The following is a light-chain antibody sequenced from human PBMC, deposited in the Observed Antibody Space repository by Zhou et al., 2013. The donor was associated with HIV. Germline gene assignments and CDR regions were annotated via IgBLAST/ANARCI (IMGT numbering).Light chain of an antibody. J-gene: IGKJ1*01. Sequence: DIVMTQSPLSLPVTPGEPASISCRSSQSLLHSNGYNYLDWYLQKPGQSPQLLIYLGSNRASGVPDRFSGSGSGTDFTLKISRVEAEDVGVYYCMQALQTVSTFGQGTKVEIK. CDR3: MQALQTVST. CDR2: LGS. CDR1: QSLLHSNGYNY. V-gene: IGKV2-28*01.